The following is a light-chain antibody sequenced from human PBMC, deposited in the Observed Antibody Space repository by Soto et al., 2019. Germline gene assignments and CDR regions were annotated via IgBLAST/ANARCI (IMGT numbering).Light chain of an antibody. V-gene: IGKV1-17*03. J-gene: IGKJ3*01. CDR1: QGIGNY. CDR2: AAS. CDR3: QQLNSYPLIT. Sequence: DIQMTQSPSALSASIRDRVTITCRASQGIGNYVAWFQVKPGKVPKRLIYAASSLQSGVPSRFSGSGSGTDFTLTISSLQPEDFATYYCQQLNSYPLITFGSGTKVDIK.